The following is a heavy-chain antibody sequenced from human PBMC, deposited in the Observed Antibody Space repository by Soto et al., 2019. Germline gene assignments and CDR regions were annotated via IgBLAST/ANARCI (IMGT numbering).Heavy chain of an antibody. CDR1: GGSISSGGYY. CDR2: IYYSGST. Sequence: SETLSLTCTVSGGSISSGGYYWSWIRQHPGKGLEWIGYIYYSGSTYYNPSLKSRVTISVDTSKNQFSLKLSSVTAADTAVYYCARGGAQVVVAAAYYYYGMDVWGQGTTVTVSS. CDR3: ARGGAQVVVAAAYYYYGMDV. D-gene: IGHD2-15*01. V-gene: IGHV4-31*03. J-gene: IGHJ6*02.